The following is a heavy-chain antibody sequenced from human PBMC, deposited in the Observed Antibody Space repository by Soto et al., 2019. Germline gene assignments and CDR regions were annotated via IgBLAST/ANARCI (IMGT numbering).Heavy chain of an antibody. CDR2: INPNGGST. D-gene: IGHD3-3*01. V-gene: IGHV1-46*03. CDR3: ARGLGLGDC. Sequence: QVQLVQSGAEVKKPGASVKVPCKASGYTFSSYYIHWVRQAPGQGLEWIGIINPNGGSTIYAQNFRGILTVTRDTSTATGYMDLSALTSDDTAMYYCARGLGLGDCCCQGTLVTVSS. J-gene: IGHJ4*02. CDR1: GYTFSSYY.